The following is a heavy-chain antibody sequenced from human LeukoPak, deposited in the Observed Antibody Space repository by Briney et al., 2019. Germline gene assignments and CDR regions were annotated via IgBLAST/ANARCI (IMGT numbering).Heavy chain of an antibody. Sequence: PSETLSLTCTVSGGSISSYYWSWIRQPPGKGLEWIGYIYYSGSTNYNPSLKSRVTISVDTSKNQFSLKLSSVTAADTAVYYCARSFYGHYRRDGWFDPWGQGTLVTVSS. CDR3: ARSFYGHYRRDGWFDP. J-gene: IGHJ5*02. V-gene: IGHV4-59*01. CDR1: GGSISSYY. CDR2: IYYSGST. D-gene: IGHD4-17*01.